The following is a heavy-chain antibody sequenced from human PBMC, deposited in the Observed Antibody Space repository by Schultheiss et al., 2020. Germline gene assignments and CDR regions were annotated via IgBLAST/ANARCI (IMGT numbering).Heavy chain of an antibody. V-gene: IGHV3-74*01. Sequence: GGSLRLSCAASGFTFSRYWMSWVRQAPGKGLVWVSRINSDGSSTSYADSVKGRFTISRDNAKNTLYLQMNSLRAEDTAVYYCAKDLGRKYNWNLRGKKDGMDVWGQGTTVTVSS. D-gene: IGHD1-7*01. CDR1: GFTFSRYW. CDR2: INSDGSST. J-gene: IGHJ6*02. CDR3: AKDLGRKYNWNLRGKKDGMDV.